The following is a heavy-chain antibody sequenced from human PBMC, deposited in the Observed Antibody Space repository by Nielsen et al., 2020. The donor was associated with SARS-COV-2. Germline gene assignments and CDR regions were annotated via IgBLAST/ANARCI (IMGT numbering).Heavy chain of an antibody. V-gene: IGHV4-34*01. CDR2: INHSGST. CDR3: ARGGYSSSSGRRYYYYMDV. Sequence: WIRQPPGKGLEWIGEINHSGSTNYNPSLKSRVTISVDTSKNQFSLKLSSVTAADTAAYYCARGGYSSSSGRRYYYYMDVWGKGTTVTVSS. D-gene: IGHD6-6*01. J-gene: IGHJ6*03.